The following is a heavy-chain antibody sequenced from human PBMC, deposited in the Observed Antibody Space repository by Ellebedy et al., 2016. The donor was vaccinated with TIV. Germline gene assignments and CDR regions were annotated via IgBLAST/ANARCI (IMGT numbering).Heavy chain of an antibody. Sequence: SETLSLXCTVYGGSSSGYYWSWIRQPLAKGLEWIGEINHSGSTNYNPSLKSRVTISVDTSKNQFSLKLSSVTAADTAVYYCARHRSSIYYDSSVRGMDVWGQGTTVTVSS. V-gene: IGHV4-34*01. CDR3: ARHRSSIYYDSSVRGMDV. CDR2: INHSGST. J-gene: IGHJ6*02. CDR1: GGSSSGYY. D-gene: IGHD3-22*01.